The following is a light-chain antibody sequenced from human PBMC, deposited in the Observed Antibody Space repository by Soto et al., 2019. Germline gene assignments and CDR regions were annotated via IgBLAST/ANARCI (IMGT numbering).Light chain of an antibody. CDR3: QQSYTSPRT. CDR2: TAS. V-gene: IGKV1-39*01. CDR1: QFISNY. J-gene: IGKJ1*01. Sequence: DIQMTQSPSSLSASIGDRVTITCRAGQFISNYLNWYQQKPGKAPKLLISTASSLQSGVPSRFSGSGSGTDFTLTISSLHPEDFATYYCQQSYTSPRTFGQGTKVEIK.